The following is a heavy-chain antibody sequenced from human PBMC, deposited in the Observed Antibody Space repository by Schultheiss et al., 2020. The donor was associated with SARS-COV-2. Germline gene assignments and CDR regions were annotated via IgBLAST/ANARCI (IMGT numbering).Heavy chain of an antibody. CDR1: GFTFSSYS. J-gene: IGHJ3*02. D-gene: IGHD6-13*01. CDR3: AADQQLVTAFDI. V-gene: IGHV3-21*04. CDR2: ISSSSSYI. Sequence: GGSLRLSCAASGFTFSSYSMNWVRQAPGKGLEWVSSISSSSSYIYYADSVKGRFTISRDNSKNTLYLQMNSLRAEDTAVYYCAADQQLVTAFDIWGQGTMVTVSS.